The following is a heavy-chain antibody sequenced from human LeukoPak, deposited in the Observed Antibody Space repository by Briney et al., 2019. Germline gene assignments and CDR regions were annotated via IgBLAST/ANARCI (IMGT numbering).Heavy chain of an antibody. CDR2: FDPEDGET. CDR3: ALTPNDYYDSSKGFDY. CDR1: GYTLTELS. V-gene: IGHV1-24*01. J-gene: IGHJ4*02. D-gene: IGHD3-22*01. Sequence: ASVKVSCKVSGYTLTELSMHWVRQAPGKGLEWMGGFDPEDGETIYAQKFQGRVTMTEDTSTDTAYMELISLRSEDTAVYYCALTPNDYYDSSKGFDYWGQGTLVTVSS.